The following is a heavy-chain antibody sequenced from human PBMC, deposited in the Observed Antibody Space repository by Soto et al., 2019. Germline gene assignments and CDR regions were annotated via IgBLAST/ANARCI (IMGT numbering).Heavy chain of an antibody. CDR2: IYYSGNT. V-gene: IGHV4-31*02. D-gene: IGHD1-1*01. J-gene: IGHJ3*02. Sequence: QVRLQEWGPGLVKPSQTLSLKCSVSGGSITTGGRYWSWIRQLPGKGLEWIGDIYYSGNTYYNASLQSRVTISVEAANNQFSLKLSSVTAADTAVYYCAQALVFTGGDGFDIWGQGRLVTVSS. CDR1: GGSITTGGRY. CDR3: AQALVFTGGDGFDI.